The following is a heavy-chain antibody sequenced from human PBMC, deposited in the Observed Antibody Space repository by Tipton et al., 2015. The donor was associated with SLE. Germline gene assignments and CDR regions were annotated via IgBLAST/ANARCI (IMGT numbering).Heavy chain of an antibody. D-gene: IGHD3-10*01. CDR1: GGSFDGYY. J-gene: IGHJ4*02. CDR2: IKYSGNT. V-gene: IGHV4-34*01. CDR3: ATSSYSYGSGTYYFDY. Sequence: TLSLTCAVYGGSFDGYYWSWIRQPPGKGLEWIGEIKYSGNTNYNPSLKSRVTMSVDASKNQFSLNLTSVTAADTAVYFCATSSYSYGSGTYYFDYWGQGALVSVSS.